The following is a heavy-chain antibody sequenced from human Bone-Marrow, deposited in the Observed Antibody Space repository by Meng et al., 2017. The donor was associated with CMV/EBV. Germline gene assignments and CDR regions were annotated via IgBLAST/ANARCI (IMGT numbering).Heavy chain of an antibody. CDR1: GFTFSRYW. Sequence: LSLTCAASGFTFSRYWMSWVRQAPGKGLEWVANIKQDGSAEEYVDSVKGRFIISRDNGKNSLYLQVNNLRVEDTAVYYCARVFAREGSAFNDFDIWGRGTMVTVSS. CDR3: ARVFAREGSAFNDFDI. CDR2: IKQDGSAE. J-gene: IGHJ3*02. D-gene: IGHD2-21*01. V-gene: IGHV3-7*01.